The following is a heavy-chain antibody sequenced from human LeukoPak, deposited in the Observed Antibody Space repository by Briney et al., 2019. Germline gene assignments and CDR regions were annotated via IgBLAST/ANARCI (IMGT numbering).Heavy chain of an antibody. V-gene: IGHV3-74*01. Sequence: GGSLRLSRAASGFTFSSYWMHWVRQAPGKGLVWVSRINSDGSSTSYADSVKGRFTISRDNAKNTLYLQMNSLRAEDTAVYYCAREGVFESFDYWGQGTLVTVSS. D-gene: IGHD2-8*01. CDR3: AREGVFESFDY. J-gene: IGHJ4*02. CDR1: GFTFSSYW. CDR2: INSDGSST.